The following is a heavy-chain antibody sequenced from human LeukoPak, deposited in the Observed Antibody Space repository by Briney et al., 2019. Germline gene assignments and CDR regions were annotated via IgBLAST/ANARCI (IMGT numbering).Heavy chain of an antibody. CDR1: GYTFTGFY. CDR2: INPNSGGT. V-gene: IGHV1-2*02. CDR3: ARNDFWTGYYEV. D-gene: IGHD3/OR15-3a*01. Sequence: ASVKVSCKASGYTFTGFYIHWVRQAPGQGLEWMGWINPNSGGTKYAQRFQGRVTMTRDTSITTVYIELSRLRSDDTAVFYCARNDFWTGYYEVWGQGTLVTVSS. J-gene: IGHJ4*02.